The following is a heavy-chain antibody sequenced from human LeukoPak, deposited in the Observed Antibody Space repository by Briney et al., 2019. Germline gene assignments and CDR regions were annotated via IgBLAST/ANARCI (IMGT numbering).Heavy chain of an antibody. D-gene: IGHD2-2*01. CDR3: ARLGVPAATRPYFDY. CDR2: IYYSGST. Sequence: SETLSPTCTVSGGSISSSSYYWGWIRQPPGKGLEWIGSIYYSGSTYYNPSLKSRVTISVDTSKNQFSLKLSSVTAADTAVYYCARLGVPAATRPYFDYWGQGTLVTVSS. J-gene: IGHJ4*02. V-gene: IGHV4-39*01. CDR1: GGSISSSSYY.